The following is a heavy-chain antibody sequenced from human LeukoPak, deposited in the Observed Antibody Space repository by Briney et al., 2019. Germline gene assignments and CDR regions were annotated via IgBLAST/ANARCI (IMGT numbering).Heavy chain of an antibody. CDR1: GFTVSSNY. CDR2: IYSGGST. J-gene: IGHJ4*02. D-gene: IGHD3-22*01. CDR3: ARDHRGYLTYYFDY. V-gene: IGHV3-53*01. Sequence: GGSLRLSCAASGFTVSSNYMSWVRQAPGKGLEWVSVIYSGGSTYYADSVKGRFTISRDNSKNTLYLQMNSLRAEDTAVYYCARDHRGYLTYYFDYWGQGTLVTVSS.